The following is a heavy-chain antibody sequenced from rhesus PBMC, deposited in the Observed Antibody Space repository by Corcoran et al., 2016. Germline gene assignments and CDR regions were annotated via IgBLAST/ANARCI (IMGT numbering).Heavy chain of an antibody. Sequence: QVTLKESGPALVKPTQTLTLTCTFSGFSLTPSGMGVGWILQPPGKALEWLALIYWVDEKRYRTSLKSRRTIAKDTAKKQVGLTMTNMDPMDTATYYGARLIAGRGFDYWGQGVLVTVSS. J-gene: IGHJ4*01. D-gene: IGHD1-1-1*01. CDR2: IYWVDEK. CDR1: GFSLTPSGMG. CDR3: ARLIAGRGFDY. V-gene: IGHV2-152*01.